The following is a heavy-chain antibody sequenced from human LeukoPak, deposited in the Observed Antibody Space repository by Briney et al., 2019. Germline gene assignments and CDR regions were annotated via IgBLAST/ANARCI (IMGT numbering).Heavy chain of an antibody. CDR2: INPNSGGT. J-gene: IGHJ4*02. D-gene: IGHD6-19*01. Sequence: SVKVSCKASGYTFTGYYMHWVRQAPGQGLEWMGWINPNSGGTNYAQKFQGRVTMTRDTSISTAYMELSRLRSDDTAVYYCARSGVAVAGNRYYFDYWGQGTLVTVSS. CDR3: ARSGVAVAGNRYYFDY. CDR1: GYTFTGYY. V-gene: IGHV1-2*02.